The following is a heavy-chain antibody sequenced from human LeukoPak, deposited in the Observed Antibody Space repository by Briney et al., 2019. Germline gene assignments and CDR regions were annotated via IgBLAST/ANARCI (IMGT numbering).Heavy chain of an antibody. J-gene: IGHJ6*02. D-gene: IGHD3-16*01. CDR3: ARGGSLRPKYYYGMDV. CDR2: ISYDGSNK. CDR1: GFTFSNNW. Sequence: GGSLRLSCAASGFTFSNNWMHWVRQAPGKGLEWVAVISYDGSNKYYADSVKGRFTISRDNSKNTLYLQMNSLRAEDTAVYYCARGGSLRPKYYYGMDVWGQGTTVTVSS. V-gene: IGHV3-30*03.